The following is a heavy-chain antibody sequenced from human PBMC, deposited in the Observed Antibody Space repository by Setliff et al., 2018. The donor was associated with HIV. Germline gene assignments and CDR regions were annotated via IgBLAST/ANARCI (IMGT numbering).Heavy chain of an antibody. Sequence: SETLSLTCIVSGASISSDTWSWIRQPPGKGLEWIGYIYYSGSTYNNPSLQSRVTVSVDTSKPQFSLEMSSLTAADTAVYYCAITLVGVTTEMYWGQGTLVTVSS. D-gene: IGHD2-21*02. CDR3: AITLVGVTTEMY. V-gene: IGHV4-59*04. CDR1: GASISSDT. J-gene: IGHJ4*02. CDR2: IYYSGST.